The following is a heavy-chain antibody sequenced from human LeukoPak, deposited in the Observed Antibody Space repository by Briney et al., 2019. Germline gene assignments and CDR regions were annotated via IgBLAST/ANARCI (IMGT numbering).Heavy chain of an antibody. D-gene: IGHD3-10*01. CDR1: GFTFSSYW. V-gene: IGHV3-74*01. Sequence: GGSLRLSCAASGFTFSSYWMHWVRQAPGKGLVWVSRINSDGSSTSYADSVKGRFTISRDNAKNTLYLQMNSLRAEDTAVYYCARDLAGSDYLNWFDPWGQGTLVTVSS. CDR3: ARDLAGSDYLNWFDP. J-gene: IGHJ5*02. CDR2: INSDGSST.